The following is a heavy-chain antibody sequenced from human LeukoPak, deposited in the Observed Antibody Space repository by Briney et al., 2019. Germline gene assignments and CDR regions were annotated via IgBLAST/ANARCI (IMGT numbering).Heavy chain of an antibody. Sequence: WINAGNGNTKYSQNFQARVTITRDTSASTAYMDLSSLRSEDTAVYYCARDPIGSRWPYYFDYWGQGTLVTVSS. V-gene: IGHV1-3*01. D-gene: IGHD6-13*01. J-gene: IGHJ4*02. CDR3: ARDPIGSRWPYYFDY. CDR2: INAGNGNT.